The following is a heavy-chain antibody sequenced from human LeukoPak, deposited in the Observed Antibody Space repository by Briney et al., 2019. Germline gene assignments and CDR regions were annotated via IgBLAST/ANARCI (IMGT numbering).Heavy chain of an antibody. CDR3: AREAFTTRCYDS. D-gene: IGHD4/OR15-4a*01. CDR2: ISGYNGNT. V-gene: IGHV1-18*01. J-gene: IGHJ4*02. Sequence: ASLKVSCTASGYTFTSYGISWVRQAPGQGLEWMGWISGYNGNTDYAQKLQGRVTMTTDTSTSTVYMELRSLRSDDTAVYYCAREAFTTRCYDSWGQGTLVTVSS. CDR1: GYTFTSYG.